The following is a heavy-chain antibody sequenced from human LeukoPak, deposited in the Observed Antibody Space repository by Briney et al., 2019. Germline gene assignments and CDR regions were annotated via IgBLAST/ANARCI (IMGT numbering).Heavy chain of an antibody. J-gene: IGHJ4*02. Sequence: SETLSLTCTVSGGSISSYYWSWIRQPPGKGLEWNGYIYYSGSTNYNPSLKSRVTISVDTSKNQFSLKLSSVTAADTAVYYCERGEGYGNDYWGQGTLVTVSS. CDR2: IYYSGST. D-gene: IGHD4-11*01. V-gene: IGHV4-59*01. CDR3: ERGEGYGNDY. CDR1: GGSISSYY.